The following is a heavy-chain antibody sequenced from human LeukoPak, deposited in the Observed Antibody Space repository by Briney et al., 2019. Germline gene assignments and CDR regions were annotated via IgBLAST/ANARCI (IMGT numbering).Heavy chain of an antibody. J-gene: IGHJ4*02. V-gene: IGHV3-30-3*01. CDR3: ARDRGDYRDPQVAPGDY. D-gene: IGHD4-17*01. Sequence: PGTSLRLSCAASGFTFCSYAIHWVRQAPGKGLEWVAFISYDGSNKQYADSVKGRFTISRDNSKNTLYVQMNSLRAEDTAVYYCARDRGDYRDPQVAPGDYWGQGTLVTVSS. CDR2: ISYDGSNK. CDR1: GFTFCSYA.